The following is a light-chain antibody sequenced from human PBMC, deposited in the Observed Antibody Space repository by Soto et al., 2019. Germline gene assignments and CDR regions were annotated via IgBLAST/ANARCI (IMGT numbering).Light chain of an antibody. V-gene: IGLV2-14*01. Sequence: QSALTQPASVSGSPGQSITISCTGTSSDVGGYNYVSWYQQHPGKAPKLIIYEVSNRPSGVSNRFSGSKSGNTASLTISGLQAEDEADYYCSSYTTSSTWVFGGGTKLPVL. CDR3: SSYTTSSTWV. CDR2: EVS. CDR1: SSDVGGYNY. J-gene: IGLJ3*02.